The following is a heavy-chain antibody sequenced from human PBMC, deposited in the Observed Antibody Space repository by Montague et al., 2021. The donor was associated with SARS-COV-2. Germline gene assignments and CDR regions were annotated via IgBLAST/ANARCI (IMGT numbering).Heavy chain of an antibody. CDR1: GSTFDDYG. D-gene: IGHD3-10*01. V-gene: IGHV3-20*01. CDR2: ISRSGDST. Sequence: SLRLSCAVSGSTFDDYGMSWVRQAPGKGLEWVSGISRSGDSTAYEDSVKGRFIISRDNAKNTLYLQMNSLRVEDTAFYHCSRGGGMIRGVVDFWGQGILVSVSS. J-gene: IGHJ4*02. CDR3: SRGGGMIRGVVDF.